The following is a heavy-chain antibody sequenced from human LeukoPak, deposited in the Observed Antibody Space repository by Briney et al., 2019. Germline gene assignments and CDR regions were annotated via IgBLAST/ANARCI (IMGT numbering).Heavy chain of an antibody. CDR2: INWNGGST. D-gene: IGHD4-17*01. J-gene: IGHJ4*02. Sequence: AGSLRLSCAASGFTFDNYGMSWVRQAPGQGLEWVSGINWNGGSTGYADSVKGRFTISRDNAKNSLYLQMNSLRAEDTALYYCARGSNGDYGYWGQETLVTVSS. V-gene: IGHV3-20*04. CDR3: ARGSNGDYGY. CDR1: GFTFDNYG.